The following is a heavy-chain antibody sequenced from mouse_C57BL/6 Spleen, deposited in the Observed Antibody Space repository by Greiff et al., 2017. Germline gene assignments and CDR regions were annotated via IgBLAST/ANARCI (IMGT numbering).Heavy chain of an antibody. CDR3: TRVSYDYFDY. J-gene: IGHJ2*01. Sequence: QVQLKESGAELVKPGASVKISCKASGYAFSSYWMNWVKQRPGKGLEWIGQIYPGDGDTNYNGKFKGKATLTADKSSSTAYMQLSSLTSEASAVYFCTRVSYDYFDYWGQGTTLTVSS. D-gene: IGHD2-4*01. V-gene: IGHV1-80*01. CDR1: GYAFSSYW. CDR2: IYPGDGDT.